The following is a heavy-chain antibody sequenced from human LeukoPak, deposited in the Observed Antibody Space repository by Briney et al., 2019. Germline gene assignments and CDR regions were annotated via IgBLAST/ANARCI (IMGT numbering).Heavy chain of an antibody. J-gene: IGHJ4*02. CDR1: GYTFTDYY. D-gene: IGHD3-16*01. V-gene: IGHV1-2*02. CDR3: ARDSPLAY. Sequence: GASVKVSCKASGYTFTDYYMHWVRQAPGQGLEWMGWINPYSGGTKYAQKFQGRVTMTRDTSISTAYMELSSLRPDDTAVYYCARDSPLAYWGQGALVTVSS. CDR2: INPYSGGT.